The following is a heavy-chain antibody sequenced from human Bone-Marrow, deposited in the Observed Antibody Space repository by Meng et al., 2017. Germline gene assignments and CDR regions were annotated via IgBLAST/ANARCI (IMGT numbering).Heavy chain of an antibody. D-gene: IGHD6-25*01. V-gene: IGHV3-23*01. J-gene: IGHJ4*02. Sequence: AGSLRLSCAASGLTLSNYAMSWVRQAPGNGLEWVSIISEGGDATQYADSVKGRFTISRDISKNTLYLHMDSLRAEDTAVYYCAKFISVFGSGWPASEYWGQGALVTVSS. CDR2: ISEGGDAT. CDR1: GLTLSNYA. CDR3: AKFISVFGSGWPASEY.